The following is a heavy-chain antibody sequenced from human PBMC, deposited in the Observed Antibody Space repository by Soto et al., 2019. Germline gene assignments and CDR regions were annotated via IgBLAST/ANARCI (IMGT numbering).Heavy chain of an antibody. CDR3: AKDSVMGPLPPMYYFDY. CDR2: ISAYNGNT. Sequence: ASVKVSCKASGYTFTSYGIIWVRQAPGQGLEWMGWISAYNGNTNYAQKLQGRVTMTTDTSKNTLYLQMNSLRAEDTAVYYCAKDSVMGPLPPMYYFDYWGQGTLVTVSS. D-gene: IGHD3-16*01. CDR1: GYTFTSYG. J-gene: IGHJ4*02. V-gene: IGHV1-18*01.